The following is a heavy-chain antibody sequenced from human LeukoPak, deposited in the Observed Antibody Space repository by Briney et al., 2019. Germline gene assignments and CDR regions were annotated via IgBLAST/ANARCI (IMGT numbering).Heavy chain of an antibody. CDR3: TIGFYYDTSSYYYEGVY. D-gene: IGHD3-22*01. V-gene: IGHV3-48*02. J-gene: IGHJ4*02. CDR1: GFTFSSHS. CDR2: ISSTSSTI. Sequence: GGSLRLSCAASGFTFSSHSMNWVRQAPGKGLEWVSYISSTSSTIYYADSVKGRFTISRDNAKNSLYLQMNSLRDEDTAVYYRTIGFYYDTSSYYYEGVYWGEGTLVTVSS.